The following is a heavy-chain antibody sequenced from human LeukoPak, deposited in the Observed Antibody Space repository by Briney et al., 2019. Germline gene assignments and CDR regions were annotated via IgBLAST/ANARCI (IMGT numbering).Heavy chain of an antibody. CDR2: ITGSGGNT. CDR3: AKLPFPSSMTTEHHQKNY. Sequence: GGSLRLSCAASGFIFSSYSMSWVRQAPGKGLEWVSVITGSGGNTYYADSVKGRFTISKDNSKNTVYLQMSSLRVDGTAVYYCAKLPFPSSMTTEHHQKNYWGQGTLVTVSS. D-gene: IGHD4-17*01. CDR1: GFIFSSYS. J-gene: IGHJ4*02. V-gene: IGHV3-23*01.